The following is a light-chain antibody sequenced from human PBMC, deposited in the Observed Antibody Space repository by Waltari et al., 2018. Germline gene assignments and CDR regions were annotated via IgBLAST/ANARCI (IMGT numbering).Light chain of an antibody. CDR1: QTIRKSN. J-gene: IGKJ2*03. CDR2: EAS. V-gene: IGKV3-20*01. Sequence: EIVLTQSPGTLSLSPGERATISCRASQTIRKSNLAWYHQKHGQAPRLIMYEASRRATGIPDRFNGCESGTDFTLTIGRLEREDFAVYYCQHYADSPYSFGQVTKLEFK. CDR3: QHYADSPYS.